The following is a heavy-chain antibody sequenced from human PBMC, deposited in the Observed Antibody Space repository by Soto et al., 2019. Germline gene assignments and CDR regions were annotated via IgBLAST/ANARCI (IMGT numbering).Heavy chain of an antibody. V-gene: IGHV4-59*01. CDR3: AREALKIYSSSSGAFDI. CDR2: IYYSGST. CDR1: GGSISSYY. Sequence: SETLSLTCTVSGGSISSYYWSSIRQPPGKGLGWIGYIYYSGSTNYNPSLKSRVTISVDTSKNQFSLKLSSVTAADTAVYYCAREALKIYSSSSGAFDIWGQGTMVTVSS. J-gene: IGHJ3*02. D-gene: IGHD6-13*01.